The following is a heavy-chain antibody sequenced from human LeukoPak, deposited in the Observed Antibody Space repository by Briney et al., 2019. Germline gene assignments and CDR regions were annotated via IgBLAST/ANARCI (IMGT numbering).Heavy chain of an antibody. CDR2: IIPIFGTA. J-gene: IGHJ1*01. D-gene: IGHD3-22*01. V-gene: IGHV1-69*05. CDR1: GGTFSSYA. Sequence: SVKVSCKASGGTFSSYAISWVRQAPGQGLEWMGGIIPIFGTANYAQKFQGRVTITTDESTSTAYMELSSLRSEDTAVYCCASSYYYDSSGYYYVAEYFQHWGQGTLVTVSS. CDR3: ASSYYYDSSGYYYVAEYFQH.